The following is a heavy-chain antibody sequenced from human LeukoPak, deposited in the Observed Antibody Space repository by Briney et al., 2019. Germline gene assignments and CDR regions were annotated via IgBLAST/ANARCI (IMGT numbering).Heavy chain of an antibody. Sequence: PGGSLRLSCAASGFTFSSYSMNWVRQAPGKGLEWVLSISSSSSYIYYADSVKGRFTISRDNAKNSLYLQMNSLRAEDTAVYYCARDTFWYYYGSGSCLFDYWGQGTLVTVSS. CDR3: ARDTFWYYYGSGSCLFDY. J-gene: IGHJ4*02. CDR1: GFTFSSYS. CDR2: ISSSSSYI. V-gene: IGHV3-21*01. D-gene: IGHD3-10*01.